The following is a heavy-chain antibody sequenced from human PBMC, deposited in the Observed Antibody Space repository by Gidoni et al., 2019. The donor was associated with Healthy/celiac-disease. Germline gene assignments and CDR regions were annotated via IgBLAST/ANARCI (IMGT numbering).Heavy chain of an antibody. CDR2: INHSGST. D-gene: IGHD3-10*01. V-gene: IGHV4-34*01. CDR1: GWSFSGSY. Sequence: QVQLQQWGAGLLKPSETLSLTCAVYGWSFSGSYWSWIRQPPGKGLEWIGEINHSGSTNYNPSLKSRVTISVDTSKNQFSLKLSSVTAADTAVYYCAKAVRGVIIRPFNWFDPWGQGTLVTVSS. J-gene: IGHJ5*02. CDR3: AKAVRGVIIRPFNWFDP.